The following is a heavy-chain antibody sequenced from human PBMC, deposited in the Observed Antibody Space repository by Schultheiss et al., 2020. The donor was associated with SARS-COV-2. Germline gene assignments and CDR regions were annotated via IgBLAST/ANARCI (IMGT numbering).Heavy chain of an antibody. V-gene: IGHV4-38-2*02. CDR1: GYSISSGYY. D-gene: IGHD4-17*01. J-gene: IGHJ5*02. CDR2: IYRGGST. Sequence: SQTLSLTCAVSGYSISSGYYWGWIRQPPGKGLEWIGSIYRGGSTYYNPSLKSRVTISVDTSKNQFSLKLSSLTAADTAVYYCARDGATVTNNWFDPWGQGTLVTVSS. CDR3: ARDGATVTNNWFDP.